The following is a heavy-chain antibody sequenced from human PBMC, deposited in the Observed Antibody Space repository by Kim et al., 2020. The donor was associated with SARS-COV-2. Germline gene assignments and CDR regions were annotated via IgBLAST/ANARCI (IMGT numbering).Heavy chain of an antibody. CDR2: ISWNSGSI. CDR1: GFTFDDYA. J-gene: IGHJ6*02. D-gene: IGHD6-25*01. Sequence: GGSLRLSCAASGFTFDDYAMHWVRQAPGKGLEWVSGISWNSGSIGYADSVKGRFTISRDNAKNSLYLQMNSLRAEDTALYYCAKDRVGGLGYGMDVWGQGTTVTVSS. CDR3: AKDRVGGLGYGMDV. V-gene: IGHV3-9*01.